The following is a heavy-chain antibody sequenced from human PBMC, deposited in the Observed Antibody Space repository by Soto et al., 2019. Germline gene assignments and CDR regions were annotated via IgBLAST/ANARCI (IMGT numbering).Heavy chain of an antibody. CDR1: GYTFTSYA. V-gene: IGHV1-3*01. J-gene: IGHJ5*02. Sequence: ASVKVSCKASGYTFTSYAMHWVRQAPGQRLEWMGWINAGNGNTKYSQKFQGRVTITRDTSASTAYMELSSLRSEDTAVYYCARDLGFITGTANWFDPWGQGTLVTVSS. CDR3: ARDLGFITGTANWFDP. CDR2: INAGNGNT. D-gene: IGHD1-20*01.